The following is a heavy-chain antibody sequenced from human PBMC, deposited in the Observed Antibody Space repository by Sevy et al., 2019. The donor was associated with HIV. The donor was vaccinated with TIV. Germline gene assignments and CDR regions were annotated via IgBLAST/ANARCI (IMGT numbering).Heavy chain of an antibody. V-gene: IGHV4-31*03. D-gene: IGHD4-17*01. J-gene: IGHJ6*02. CDR3: ARDNRYGDYGLDV. CDR1: GAAIGSGGYY. CDR2: INYSGST. Sequence: SETLSLTCTVSGAAIGSGGYYWSWIRQHPGKGLEWIAYINYSGSTYYNPSLKSRLSVSLDTTKNQFSLKLSSVTAAETAVYYCARDNRYGDYGLDVWGLGTTVTVSS.